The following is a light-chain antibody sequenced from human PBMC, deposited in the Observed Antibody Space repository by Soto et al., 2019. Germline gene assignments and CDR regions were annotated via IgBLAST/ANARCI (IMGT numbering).Light chain of an antibody. Sequence: QSVLTQPPSASGSPGQSVTISCTGTSSDVGGYNYVSWYQQHPGKAPKLMIYEVSKRPSGVPDRFSGSKSGNTASLTVSGLQAEDGADYYCSSYAGSNNYVFGTGTKVTLL. CDR2: EVS. CDR3: SSYAGSNNYV. V-gene: IGLV2-8*01. CDR1: SSDVGGYNY. J-gene: IGLJ1*01.